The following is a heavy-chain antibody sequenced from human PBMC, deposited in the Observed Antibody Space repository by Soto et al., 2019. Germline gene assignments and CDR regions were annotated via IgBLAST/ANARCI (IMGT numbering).Heavy chain of an antibody. CDR1: GYTFTSYA. Sequence: QVQLVQSGAEVKKPGASVKVSCKASGYTFTSYAMHWVRQAPGQRLEWMGWINAGNGNTKHSQKFQGRVTITRDTSASTAYMELSGLRSEDTAVYSCARDLGFGLSDYWGQGTLVTVSS. J-gene: IGHJ4*02. CDR3: ARDLGFGLSDY. D-gene: IGHD3-10*01. V-gene: IGHV1-3*01. CDR2: INAGNGNT.